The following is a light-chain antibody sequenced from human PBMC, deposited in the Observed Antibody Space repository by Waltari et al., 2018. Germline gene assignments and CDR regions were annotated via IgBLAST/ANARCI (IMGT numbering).Light chain of an antibody. CDR1: SNDVGSSNF. CDR3: CAYAVKV. Sequence: QSALTQPASVSGSPGQSATISCTGTSNDVGSSNFFSWYQQHPGKAPKLIIHDDTERPSVVSDRFSGSKSANGASLTISGLQAEDEAHYYCCAYAVKVFGGGTRLTVL. J-gene: IGLJ3*02. V-gene: IGLV2-23*01. CDR2: DDT.